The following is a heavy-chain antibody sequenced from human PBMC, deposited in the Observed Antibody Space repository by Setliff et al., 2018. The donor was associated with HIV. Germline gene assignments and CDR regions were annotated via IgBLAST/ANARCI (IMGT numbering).Heavy chain of an antibody. V-gene: IGHV4-39*01. CDR2: IYYSGST. J-gene: IGHJ4*02. D-gene: IGHD4-17*01. Sequence: SETLSLTCTVSGGSISSSSSFWGWIRQPPGKGLEWIGSIYYSGSTYYNPSLQSRVTISVDTSKNQFSLKLSSVTAADTAVYYCARQETVTTYFDYWGQGTLVTSPQ. CDR3: ARQETVTTYFDY. CDR1: GGSISSSSSF.